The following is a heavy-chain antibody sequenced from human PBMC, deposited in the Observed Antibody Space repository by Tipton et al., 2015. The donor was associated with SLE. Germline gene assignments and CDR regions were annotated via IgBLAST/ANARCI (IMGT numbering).Heavy chain of an antibody. V-gene: IGHV3-7*01. CDR3: ARYSGSYTAFDI. D-gene: IGHD1-26*01. CDR1: GFTFSGYW. Sequence: SLRLSCAASGFTFSGYWMSWVRQAPGKGLEWVANIKQDGSGKYYVDSVKGRFTISRDNAKNSLYLQMNSLRAEDTAVYYCARYSGSYTAFDIWGQGTMVTVSS. J-gene: IGHJ3*02. CDR2: IKQDGSGK.